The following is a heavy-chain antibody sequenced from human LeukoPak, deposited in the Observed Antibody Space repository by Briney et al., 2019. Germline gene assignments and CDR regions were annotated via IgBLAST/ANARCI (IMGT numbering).Heavy chain of an antibody. CDR1: GYTFTGYY. D-gene: IGHD3-3*01. Sequence: ASVKVSCKASGYTFTGYYMHWVRQAPGQGLEWMGWINPNSGGTNYAQKFQGRVTMTRDTSISTAYMELSRLRSDDTAVYYCAREAVLRFLEYAFDIWGQGTVVTVSS. J-gene: IGHJ3*02. CDR2: INPNSGGT. CDR3: AREAVLRFLEYAFDI. V-gene: IGHV1-2*02.